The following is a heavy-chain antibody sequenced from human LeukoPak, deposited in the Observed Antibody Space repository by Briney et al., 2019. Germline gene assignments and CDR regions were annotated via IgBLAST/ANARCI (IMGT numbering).Heavy chain of an antibody. D-gene: IGHD2-8*01. CDR2: IYYSGST. V-gene: IGHV4-39*07. Sequence: SETLSLTCTVSGDSISGSSDYWGWIRQPPGKGLEWIGSIYYSGSTYYNPSLKSRVTISVDTSKNQFSLKLSSVTAADTAVYYCARKRYCTNGVCYNYYYYYMDVWGKGTTVTVSS. CDR1: GDSISGSSDY. CDR3: ARKRYCTNGVCYNYYYYYMDV. J-gene: IGHJ6*03.